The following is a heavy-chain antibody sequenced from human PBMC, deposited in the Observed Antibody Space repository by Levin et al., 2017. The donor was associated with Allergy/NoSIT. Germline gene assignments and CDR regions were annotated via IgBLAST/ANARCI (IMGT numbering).Heavy chain of an antibody. CDR3: ARDSGYNYGKALDY. CDR1: GGSINGGYYH. V-gene: IGHV4-61*02. J-gene: IGHJ4*02. CDR2: IYTTGST. Sequence: TPSETLSLTCTVSGGSINGGYYHWSWIRQPAGKGLEWIGRIYTTGSTNYNPSLESRVTISLDTSKNQFSLRLSSVTAADTAVYFCARDSGYNYGKALDYWGQGTLVTVSS. D-gene: IGHD5-18*01.